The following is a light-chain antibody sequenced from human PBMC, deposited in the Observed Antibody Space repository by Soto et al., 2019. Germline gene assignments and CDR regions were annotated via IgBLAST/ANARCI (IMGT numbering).Light chain of an antibody. V-gene: IGLV2-23*01. Sequence: QSALTQPASVSGSPGQSITISCTGTSSDVGSYYLVSWYQQHPGKAPKLMIYEGSKRPSGVSNRFSGSKSGNTAPLTIAGLQADDAADYCGGSDAGSSYVVFGGGTKLTVL. CDR3: GSDAGSSYVV. CDR1: SSDVGSYYL. J-gene: IGLJ2*01. CDR2: EGS.